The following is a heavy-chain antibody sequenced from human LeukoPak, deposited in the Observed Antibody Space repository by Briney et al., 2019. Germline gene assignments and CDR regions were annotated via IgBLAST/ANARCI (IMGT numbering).Heavy chain of an antibody. V-gene: IGHV3-11*06. CDR2: IGTDSGNT. D-gene: IGHD1-1*01. CDR3: ARDHNYAFDN. Sequence: GGSLRLSCTASGFPFIEYNMNWVRQAPGKGLEWISYIGTDSGNTKYADSVRGRFTISADKAKNSLYLQMNVLRVEDTAVYYCARDHNYAFDNWGQGTLVSVAS. J-gene: IGHJ4*02. CDR1: GFPFIEYN.